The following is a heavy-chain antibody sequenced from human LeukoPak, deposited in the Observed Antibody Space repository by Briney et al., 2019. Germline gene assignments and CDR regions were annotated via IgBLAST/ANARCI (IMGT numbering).Heavy chain of an antibody. CDR3: AKISLIYDFWSGYYLSD. D-gene: IGHD3-3*01. CDR1: GFTFSSYA. Sequence: PEGSLRLSCAASGFTFSSYAMSWVRQAPGKGLEWVSAISGSGGSTYYADSVKGRFTISRDNSKNTLYLQMNSLRAEDTAVYYCAKISLIYDFWSGYYLSDWGQGTLVTVSS. CDR2: ISGSGGST. J-gene: IGHJ4*02. V-gene: IGHV3-23*01.